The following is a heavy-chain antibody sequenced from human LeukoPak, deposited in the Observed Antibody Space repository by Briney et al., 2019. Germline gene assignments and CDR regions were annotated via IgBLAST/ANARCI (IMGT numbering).Heavy chain of an antibody. Sequence: GGSLRLSCAASGFSISSYEMNWVRQAPGKGLEWVSYISSSGSTIYYADSVKGRFTISRDNAKNSLYLQMNSLRAEGTAVYYCARVELAPYYYYMDVWGKGTTVTVSS. CDR1: GFSISSYE. D-gene: IGHD1-7*01. V-gene: IGHV3-48*03. CDR3: ARVELAPYYYYMDV. J-gene: IGHJ6*03. CDR2: ISSSGSTI.